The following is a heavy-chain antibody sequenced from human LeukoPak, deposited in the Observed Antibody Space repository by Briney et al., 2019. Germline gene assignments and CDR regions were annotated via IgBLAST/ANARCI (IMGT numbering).Heavy chain of an antibody. CDR2: LYSGGSA. D-gene: IGHD3-22*01. CDR1: GFTVSSNY. CDR3: ARGLVIIKSGIDY. Sequence: GGSLRLSCAASGFTVSSNYMSWVRQAPGKGLEWVSVLYSGGSAYYADSVKGRFTISRDNSKNTLYLQMNGLRAEDTAIYYCARGLVIIKSGIDYWGQGTLVTVSS. V-gene: IGHV3-53*01. J-gene: IGHJ4*02.